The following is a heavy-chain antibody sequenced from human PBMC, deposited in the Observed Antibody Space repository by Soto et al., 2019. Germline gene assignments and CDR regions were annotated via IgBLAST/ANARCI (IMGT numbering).Heavy chain of an antibody. Sequence: PGGSLRLSCAASGFTFSSYGMHWVRQAPGKGLEWVAVIWYDGSNKYYADSVKGRFTISRDNSKNTLYLQMNSLRAEDTAVYYCAREGGPATGIDYWGPGTLVTVS. V-gene: IGHV3-33*01. D-gene: IGHD5-12*01. CDR3: AREGGPATGIDY. CDR2: IWYDGSNK. J-gene: IGHJ4*02. CDR1: GFTFSSYG.